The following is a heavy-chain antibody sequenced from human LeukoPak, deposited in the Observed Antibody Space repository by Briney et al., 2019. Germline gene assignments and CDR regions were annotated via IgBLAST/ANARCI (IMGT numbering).Heavy chain of an antibody. V-gene: IGHV3-48*03. CDR1: GFTFSTYE. CDR2: ISSSASNI. D-gene: IGHD1-26*01. J-gene: IGHJ4*02. CDR3: VRDSGSYRVVDY. Sequence: PGGSLRLSCAASGFTFSTYEMIWVRQAPGKGLEWVSYISSSASNIYYADSVRGRFTISRDNAKNSLYLQMNSLRAEDTAVYYCVRDSGSYRVVDYWGQGTLVTVSS.